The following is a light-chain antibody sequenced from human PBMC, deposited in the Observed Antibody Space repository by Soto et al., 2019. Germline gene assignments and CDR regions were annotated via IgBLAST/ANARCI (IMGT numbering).Light chain of an antibody. Sequence: QSVLTQPASVSGSPGQSITISCTGTSSDVGGYNYVSWYQQHPGKAPKLMXXDXXXXXXGXXNRFXGSKSGNTASLTISGXXXXXXXXXYCSSYTSSSTVVFGGGTKLTVL. CDR3: SSYTSSSTVV. J-gene: IGLJ2*01. V-gene: IGLV2-14*01. CDR2: DXX. CDR1: SSDVGGYNY.